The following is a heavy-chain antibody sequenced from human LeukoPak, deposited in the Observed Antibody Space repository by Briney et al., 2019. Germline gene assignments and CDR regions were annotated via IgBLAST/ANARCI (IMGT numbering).Heavy chain of an antibody. Sequence: SETLSLTCTVSGGSISSSSYYWGWIRQHPGKGLERIGSIYYSGSTYYTPSLTSRVTISVDTSKNQFSLKLSSVTAADTAVYYCARMYDGSAPRARFDPWGQGTLVTVSS. V-gene: IGHV4-39*01. CDR1: GGSISSSSYY. CDR3: ARMYDGSAPRARFDP. CDR2: IYYSGST. J-gene: IGHJ5*02. D-gene: IGHD1-1*01.